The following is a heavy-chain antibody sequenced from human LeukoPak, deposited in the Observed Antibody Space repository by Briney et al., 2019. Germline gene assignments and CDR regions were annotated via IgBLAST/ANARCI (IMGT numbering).Heavy chain of an antibody. Sequence: SGGSLRLSCAASGFPFSSYWVSWVRQAPGKGLEWVANIKPDGSEKSYVDSVKGRFTISRDNAKNSLYLQMNSLRAEDTAVYYCARGQMAGYWGQGTLVTVSS. J-gene: IGHJ4*02. D-gene: IGHD5-24*01. CDR1: GFPFSSYW. CDR3: ARGQMAGY. CDR2: IKPDGSEK. V-gene: IGHV3-7*05.